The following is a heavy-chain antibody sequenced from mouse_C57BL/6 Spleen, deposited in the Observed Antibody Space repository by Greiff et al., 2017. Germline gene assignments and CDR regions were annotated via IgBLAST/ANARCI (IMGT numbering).Heavy chain of an antibody. V-gene: IGHV14-1*01. CDR1: GFNIKDYY. CDR2: IDPEDGDT. Sequence: EVQGVESGAELVRPGASVKLSCTASGFNIKDYYMHWVKQRPEQGLEWIGRIDPEDGDTEYAPKFQGKATMTADTSSNTASLQLSSRTSEDTAVYCCTTTNYGSPFDYWGQGTTLTVSS. D-gene: IGHD1-1*01. CDR3: TTTNYGSPFDY. J-gene: IGHJ2*01.